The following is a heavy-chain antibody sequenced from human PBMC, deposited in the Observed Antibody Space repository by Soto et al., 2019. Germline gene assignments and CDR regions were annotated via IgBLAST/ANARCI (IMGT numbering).Heavy chain of an antibody. J-gene: IGHJ6*02. Sequence: GASVKVSCKASGYTFTSYGISWLRQAPGQGLEWRGWISAYNGNTNYAQKLQGRVTMTTDTSTSTAYMELRSLRSDDTAVYYCASGDPDIVVVPAASGSYYYGMDVWGQGTTVTVSS. D-gene: IGHD2-2*01. CDR3: ASGDPDIVVVPAASGSYYYGMDV. CDR2: ISAYNGNT. CDR1: GYTFTSYG. V-gene: IGHV1-18*04.